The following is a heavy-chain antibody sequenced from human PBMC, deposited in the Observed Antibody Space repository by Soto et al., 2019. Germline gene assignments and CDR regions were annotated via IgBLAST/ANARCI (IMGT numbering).Heavy chain of an antibody. CDR2: ISAYNGNT. CDR1: GYTFTSYG. Sequence: QVQLVQSGAEVKKPGASVKVSCKASGYTFTSYGINGVRQAPGQGLEWMGWISAYNGNTNYAQKLQGRVTMTTDTSTSAAYMELRSLRSDDTAVYYCARVITGTTFYYYYGMDVWGQGTTVTVSS. J-gene: IGHJ6*02. D-gene: IGHD1-7*01. V-gene: IGHV1-18*01. CDR3: ARVITGTTFYYYYGMDV.